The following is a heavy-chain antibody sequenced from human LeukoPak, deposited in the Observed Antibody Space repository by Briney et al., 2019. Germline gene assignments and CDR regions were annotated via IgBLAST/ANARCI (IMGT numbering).Heavy chain of an antibody. V-gene: IGHV4-31*03. CDR3: ARGSGSSAYFWGPFDF. D-gene: IGHD3-22*01. CDR1: GGSISSGGYY. Sequence: SETLSLTCTVSGGSISSGGYYWSWIRQHPGKGLEWIGYIYYSGSTYYNPSLKSRVTISVDTSKNQFSLKLSSVTAADTSVYYCARGSGSSAYFWGPFDFWGQGTLVTVSS. J-gene: IGHJ4*02. CDR2: IYYSGST.